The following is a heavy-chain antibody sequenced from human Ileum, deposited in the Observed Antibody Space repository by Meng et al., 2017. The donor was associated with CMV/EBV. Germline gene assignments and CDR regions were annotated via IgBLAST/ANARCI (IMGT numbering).Heavy chain of an antibody. D-gene: IGHD2-8*01. J-gene: IGHJ5*02. V-gene: IGHV3-48*01. Sequence: ETLSLTCAASGFTFSSYWMNWVRQAPGKGLEWISYISNSGDIIYYADSVKGRFTVSRDNAKNTVHLQMNSLRAEDTAVYFCAGVVMVYAVRWFDPWGQGTLVTVSS. CDR3: AGVVMVYAVRWFDP. CDR1: GFTFSSYW. CDR2: ISNSGDII.